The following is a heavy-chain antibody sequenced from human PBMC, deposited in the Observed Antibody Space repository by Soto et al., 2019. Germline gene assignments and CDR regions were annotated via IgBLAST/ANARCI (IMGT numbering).Heavy chain of an antibody. V-gene: IGHV3-21*06. Sequence: PGGSLRLSCAASGFTLTRYRMNWVRQAPGKGLEWVSSISSTTHYIYYADSMRGRFTISRDNAKNAVYLEMNSLRAEDTAVYYCARESEXXXSNFDYWGQGTLVTVSS. CDR2: ISSTTHYI. CDR3: ARESEXXXSNFDY. J-gene: IGHJ4*02. CDR1: GFTLTRYR.